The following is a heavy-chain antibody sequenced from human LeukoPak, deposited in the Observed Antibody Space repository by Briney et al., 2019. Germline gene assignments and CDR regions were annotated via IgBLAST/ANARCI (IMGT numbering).Heavy chain of an antibody. D-gene: IGHD2-2*01. V-gene: IGHV1-24*01. CDR1: GYTLTELS. Sequence: ASVTVSCTVSGYTLTELSMHWVRQAPGKGLEWMGGFDPEDGETIYAQKFQGRVTITADESTSTAYMELSSLRSEDTAVYYCARAADIVVVPAAPSYYYYYGMDVWGQGTTVTVSS. J-gene: IGHJ6*02. CDR2: FDPEDGET. CDR3: ARAADIVVVPAAPSYYYYYGMDV.